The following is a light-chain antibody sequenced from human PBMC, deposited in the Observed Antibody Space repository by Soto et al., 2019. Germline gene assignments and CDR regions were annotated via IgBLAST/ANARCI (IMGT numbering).Light chain of an antibody. V-gene: IGKV3-20*01. J-gene: IGKJ4*01. CDR2: GAS. CDR1: QSVSSSY. Sequence: EIVLTQSPATLSSSPGERATLSCRASQSVSSSYLAWYQQKPCQAPRLLIYGASSRATAIPDRFSGSGSGTDFTLTISRLEPEGFAVYYCQQYGSSPSTFGGGTKVEIK. CDR3: QQYGSSPST.